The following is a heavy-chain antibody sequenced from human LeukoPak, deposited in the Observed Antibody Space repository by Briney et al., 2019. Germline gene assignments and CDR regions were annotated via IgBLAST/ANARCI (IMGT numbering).Heavy chain of an antibody. CDR3: ARYHCSGGTCYHFDY. V-gene: IGHV4-59*11. CDR1: GGSISSHY. J-gene: IGHJ4*02. Sequence: SETLSLTCTVSGGSISSHYWSWIRQPPGKGLELIGYIYYTGSTDYNPSLKSRVTISLDTSKNQFSLKLSSVTAADTAVYYCARYHCSGGTCYHFDYWGQGALVTVSS. CDR2: IYYTGST. D-gene: IGHD2-15*01.